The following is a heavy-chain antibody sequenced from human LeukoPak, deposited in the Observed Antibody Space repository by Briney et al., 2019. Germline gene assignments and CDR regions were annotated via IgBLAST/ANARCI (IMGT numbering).Heavy chain of an antibody. J-gene: IGHJ5*02. CDR2: SNPNNGGT. V-gene: IGHV1-2*02. CDR3: ARTRGRVLWDPFDP. CDR1: GYTFTDYY. Sequence: ASVKVSCKASGYTFTDYYMHWVRQAPGQGLEWMGWSNPNNGGTNYAQNFQDRVTMTSDTSISTAYMELSRLRFDDTAFYYCARTRGRVLWDPFDPWGQGTLVTASS. D-gene: IGHD3-10*01.